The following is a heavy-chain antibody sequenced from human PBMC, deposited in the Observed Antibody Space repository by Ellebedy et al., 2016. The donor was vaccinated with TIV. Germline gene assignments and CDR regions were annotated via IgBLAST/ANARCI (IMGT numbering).Heavy chain of an antibody. CDR2: IYYSGST. J-gene: IGHJ4*02. Sequence: GSLRLSXTVSGGSISSYYWSWIRQPPGKGLEWIGYIYYSGSTNYNPSLKSRVTISVDTSKNQFSLKLSSVTAADTAVYYCARLGDDYGDYWEGRYYFDYWGQGTLVTVSS. CDR1: GGSISSYY. D-gene: IGHD4-17*01. V-gene: IGHV4-59*08. CDR3: ARLGDDYGDYWEGRYYFDY.